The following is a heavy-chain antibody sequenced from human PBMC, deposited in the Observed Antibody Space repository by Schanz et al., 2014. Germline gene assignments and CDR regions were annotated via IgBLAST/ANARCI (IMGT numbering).Heavy chain of an antibody. J-gene: IGHJ4*02. D-gene: IGHD5-18*01. CDR1: GFTFSSYS. CDR2: ISGSGDST. Sequence: EVQLLESGGGLVQPGGSLRLSCAASGFTFSSYSMSWVRQAPGKGLEWVSAISGSGDSTYYADSVKGRFTISRDNSKNKLYLQMNSLRAEDTAVYYCAKDAENTAMITDYFDFWGQGTMVTVSS. CDR3: AKDAENTAMITDYFDF. V-gene: IGHV3-23*01.